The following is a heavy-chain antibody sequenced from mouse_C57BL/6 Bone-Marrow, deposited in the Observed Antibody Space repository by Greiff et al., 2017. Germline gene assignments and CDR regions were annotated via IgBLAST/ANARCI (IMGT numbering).Heavy chain of an antibody. CDR2: IDPSDSYT. J-gene: IGHJ4*01. Sequence: QVQLQQPGAELVKPGASVKLSCKASGYTFTSYWMQWVKQRPGQGLEWIGEIDPSDSYTNYNQKFKGTATVTVDTSSSTAYMQLSSLTSEDSAVYYCARPYYYGSSSLAMDYWGQGTSVTVSS. V-gene: IGHV1-50*01. CDR1: GYTFTSYW. D-gene: IGHD1-1*01. CDR3: ARPYYYGSSSLAMDY.